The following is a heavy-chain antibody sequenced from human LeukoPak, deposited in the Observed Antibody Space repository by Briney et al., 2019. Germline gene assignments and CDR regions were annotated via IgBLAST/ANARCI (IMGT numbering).Heavy chain of an antibody. CDR3: AKRCGGDCQGDFDY. V-gene: IGHV3-23*01. CDR1: GFTFNIYG. CDR2: ISDNGRNT. D-gene: IGHD2-21*02. J-gene: IGHJ4*02. Sequence: GGSLRLSCAASGFTFNIYGMNWVRQASGKGLEWVSAISDNGRNTYYAESVKGRFTISRDNFKNTLYLQMNSLRAEDTAVYYCAKRCGGDCQGDFDYWGQGSLVTVSS.